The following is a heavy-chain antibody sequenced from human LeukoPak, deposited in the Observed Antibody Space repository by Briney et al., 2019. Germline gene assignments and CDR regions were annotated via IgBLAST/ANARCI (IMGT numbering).Heavy chain of an antibody. CDR2: ISYSGGST. CDR1: GFTFSSYG. CDR3: ARDRGGSYYMDV. J-gene: IGHJ6*03. V-gene: IGHV3-23*01. Sequence: GGSLRLSCAASGFTFSSYGMSWVRQAPGEGLEWVSAISYSGGSTYYADSVKGRFTISRDNAKNSLYLQMNSLRAEDTAVYYCARDRGGSYYMDVWGKGTTVTVSS. D-gene: IGHD6-25*01.